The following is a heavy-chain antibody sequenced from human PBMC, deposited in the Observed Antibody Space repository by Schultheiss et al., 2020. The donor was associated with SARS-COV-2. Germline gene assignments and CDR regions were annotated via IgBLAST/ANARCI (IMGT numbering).Heavy chain of an antibody. J-gene: IGHJ6*02. CDR1: GFTFSSYA. CDR2: ISYDGSNK. CDR3: AKDLAVYDILTGYYTGDYYYYGMDV. D-gene: IGHD3-9*01. V-gene: IGHV3-30*04. Sequence: GGSLRLSCAASGFTFSSYAMHWVRQAPGKGLEWVAVISYDGSNKYYADSVKGRFTISRDNSKNTLCLQMNSLRAEDTAVYYCAKDLAVYDILTGYYTGDYYYYGMDVWGQGTTVTVSS.